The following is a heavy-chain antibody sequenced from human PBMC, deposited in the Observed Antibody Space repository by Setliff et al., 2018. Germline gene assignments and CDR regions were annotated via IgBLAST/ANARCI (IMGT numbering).Heavy chain of an antibody. D-gene: IGHD3-10*01. V-gene: IGHV3-53*01. J-gene: IGHJ5*02. Sequence: GGSLRLSCATSGITISNNFWSWVRQAPGKGLEWVSIIFNDGSTYYADSVKGRFTISRDISTSTLYLHMNSLRAEDTAVYYCARDRGGTNPWFDPWGQGTLVTVSS. CDR2: IFNDGST. CDR3: ARDRGGTNPWFDP. CDR1: GITISNNF.